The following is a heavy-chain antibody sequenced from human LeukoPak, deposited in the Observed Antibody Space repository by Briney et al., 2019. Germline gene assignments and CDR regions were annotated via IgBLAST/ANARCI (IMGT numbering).Heavy chain of an antibody. V-gene: IGHV3-33*03. Sequence: GGSLRLSCAASRFTFSSYGMHWVRQAPGKGLEWVAVIWYGGSNKYYADSVKCRFTISRDNAKNTLYLQMNSLRAEDTAVYYCARSHYYDSSGYYYYYYGMDVWGQGTTVTVSS. J-gene: IGHJ6*02. CDR3: ARSHYYDSSGYYYYYYGMDV. D-gene: IGHD3-22*01. CDR1: RFTFSSYG. CDR2: IWYGGSNK.